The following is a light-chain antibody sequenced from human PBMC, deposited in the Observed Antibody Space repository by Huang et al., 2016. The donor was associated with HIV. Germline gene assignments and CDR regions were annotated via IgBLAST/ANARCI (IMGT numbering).Light chain of an antibody. J-gene: IGKJ1*01. Sequence: AIRITQSPSSLSASTGDKVSITCRASQDINTYLAWYQQKPGKPPSLLIYATSTLQSGVPSRFSGSGSGTDFTLTITHLQSEDFVTYYCQQYYSFPLTFGQGSQVEV. CDR2: ATS. V-gene: IGKV1-8*01. CDR3: QQYYSFPLT. CDR1: QDINTY.